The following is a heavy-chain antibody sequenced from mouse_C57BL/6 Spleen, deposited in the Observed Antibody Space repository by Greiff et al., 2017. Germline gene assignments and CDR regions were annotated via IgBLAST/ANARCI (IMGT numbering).Heavy chain of an antibody. J-gene: IGHJ4*01. V-gene: IGHV14-4*01. CDR3: TTFPSNAMDY. CDR1: GFNIKDDY. D-gene: IGHD2-10*02. CDR2: IDPENGDT. Sequence: VQLQQSGAELVRPGASVKLSCTASGFNIKDDYMHWVKQRPEQGLEWIGWIDPENGDTEYASKFQGKATITADTSSNTAYLQLSSLTSEDTAVYYCTTFPSNAMDYWGQGTSVTVSS.